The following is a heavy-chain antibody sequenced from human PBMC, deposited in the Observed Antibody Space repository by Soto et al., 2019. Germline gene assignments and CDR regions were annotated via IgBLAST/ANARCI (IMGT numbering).Heavy chain of an antibody. V-gene: IGHV1-69*01. CDR1: GGTFSSYA. D-gene: IGHD5-12*01. CDR3: AKNSLVRGYIGYDDDNK. CDR2: IIPIFGTA. J-gene: IGHJ4*02. Sequence: QVQLVQSGAEVQKPGSSVKVSCKASGGTFSSYAISWVRQAPGQGLEWMGGIIPIFGTANYAQKFQGRVTITADESTSTAYMELNSLRAEDTAVHFCAKNSLVRGYIGYDDDNKWGQGTLVTVSS.